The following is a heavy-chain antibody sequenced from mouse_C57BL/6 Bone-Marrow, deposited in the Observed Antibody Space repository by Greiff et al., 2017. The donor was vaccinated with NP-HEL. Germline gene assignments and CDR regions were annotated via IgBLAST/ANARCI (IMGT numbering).Heavy chain of an antibody. V-gene: IGHV14-4*01. Sequence: EVMLVESGAELVRPGASVKLSCTASGFNIQDDYMHWVKQRPEQGLEWIGWIDPENGDTEYASKFQGKATITADTSSNTAYLQLSSLTSEDTAVYYCTTWTPYYFDYWGQGTTLTVSS. CDR1: GFNIQDDY. CDR3: TTWTPYYFDY. CDR2: IDPENGDT. J-gene: IGHJ2*01.